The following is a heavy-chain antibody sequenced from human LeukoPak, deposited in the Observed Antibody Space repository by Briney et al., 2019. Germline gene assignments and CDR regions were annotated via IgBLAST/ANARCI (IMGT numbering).Heavy chain of an antibody. CDR3: ARPAPYCGGDCYSGDAFDI. D-gene: IGHD2-21*02. Sequence: GESLKISCKASGYTSTSYWIGWVRQLPGKGLEWMGIIYPGDSDTRYSPSFQGQVTISADKSITPSYLQWSGLKASDTPMYYCARPAPYCGGDCYSGDAFDIWGQGTMVTVSS. CDR2: IYPGDSDT. J-gene: IGHJ3*02. CDR1: GYTSTSYW. V-gene: IGHV5-51*01.